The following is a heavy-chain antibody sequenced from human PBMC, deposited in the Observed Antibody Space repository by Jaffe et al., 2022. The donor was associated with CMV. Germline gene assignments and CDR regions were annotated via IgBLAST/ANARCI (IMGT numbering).Heavy chain of an antibody. D-gene: IGHD1-26*01. Sequence: QVQLVQSGAEVKKPGASVKVSCKASGYTFTGYYMHWVRQAPGQGLEWMGWINPNSGGTNYAQKFQGRVTMTRDTSISTAYMELSRLRSDDTAVYYCARVPSFGSYYVYNWFDPWGQGTLVTVSS. J-gene: IGHJ5*02. V-gene: IGHV1-2*02. CDR1: GYTFTGYY. CDR3: ARVPSFGSYYVYNWFDP. CDR2: INPNSGGT.